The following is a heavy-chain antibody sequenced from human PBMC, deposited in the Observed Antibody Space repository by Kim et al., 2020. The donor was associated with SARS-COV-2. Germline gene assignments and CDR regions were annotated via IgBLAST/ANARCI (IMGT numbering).Heavy chain of an antibody. CDR3: ARGGGITIFGVVIREFDY. Sequence: KSRVTISVDTSKHQFSLKLSSVTAADTAVYYCARGGGITIFGVVIREFDYWGQGTLVTVSS. D-gene: IGHD3-3*01. V-gene: IGHV4-34*01. J-gene: IGHJ4*02.